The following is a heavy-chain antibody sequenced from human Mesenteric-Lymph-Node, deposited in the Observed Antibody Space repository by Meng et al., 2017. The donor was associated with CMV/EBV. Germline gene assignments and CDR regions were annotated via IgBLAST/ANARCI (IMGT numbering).Heavy chain of an antibody. CDR2: ISGYNGKT. CDR1: GYTFTDYY. Sequence: ASVKVSCKASGYTFTDYYVHWVRQAPGQGLEWMGWISGYNGKTNYAQKVQDRVTMITETSTSTAYMEVRSLRADDTAVYYCVRDRRELAYYYHGMDVWGQGTTVTVSS. V-gene: IGHV1-18*04. J-gene: IGHJ6*02. CDR3: VRDRRELAYYYHGMDV.